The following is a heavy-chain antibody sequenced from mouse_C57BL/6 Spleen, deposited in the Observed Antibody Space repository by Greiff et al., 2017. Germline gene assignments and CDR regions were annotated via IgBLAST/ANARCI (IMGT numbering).Heavy chain of an antibody. V-gene: IGHV1-55*01. CDR1: GYTFTSYW. Sequence: VQLQQPGAELVKPGASVKMSCKASGYTFTSYWITWVKQRPGQGLEWIGDIYPGSGSTNYNEKFKSKATLTVDPSSSTASMQLSSLTSEDSAVYYCARFDYDVDFDYWGQGTTLTVSS. J-gene: IGHJ2*01. CDR3: ARFDYDVDFDY. D-gene: IGHD2-4*01. CDR2: IYPGSGST.